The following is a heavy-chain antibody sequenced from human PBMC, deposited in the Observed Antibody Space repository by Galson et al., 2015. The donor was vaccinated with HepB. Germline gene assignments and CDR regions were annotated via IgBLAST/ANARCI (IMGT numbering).Heavy chain of an antibody. D-gene: IGHD4-11*01. J-gene: IGHJ6*03. CDR1: GGFISTYY. CDR3: VRLGSDYGKYWREGSTYYYYMDV. CDR2: IYSSGNT. V-gene: IGHV4-59*08. Sequence: ETLSLTCTVSGGFISTYYWSWIRQPPGKGLEWIGYIYSSGNTNYSPSLKSRVTISVDTSKNQFSLMLTSVTAADTAVYYCVRLGSDYGKYWREGSTYYYYMDVWGKGTTVTVSS.